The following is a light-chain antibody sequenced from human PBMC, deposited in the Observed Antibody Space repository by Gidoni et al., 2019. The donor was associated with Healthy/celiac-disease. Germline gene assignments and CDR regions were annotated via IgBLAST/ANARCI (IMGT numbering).Light chain of an antibody. Sequence: SSELTHPPSVSVSPGQTARITCSGDALPKQYAYWYQQKPGQAPVLVIYKDSERPSGIPERFSGSSAGTTVTLTISGVQAEDEADYYCQSADSSGTYPNVVFGGGTKLTVL. V-gene: IGLV3-25*03. J-gene: IGLJ2*01. CDR3: QSADSSGTYPNVV. CDR1: ALPKQY. CDR2: KDS.